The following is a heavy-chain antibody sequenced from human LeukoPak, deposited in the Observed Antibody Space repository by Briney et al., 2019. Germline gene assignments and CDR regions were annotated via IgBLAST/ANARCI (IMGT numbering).Heavy chain of an antibody. CDR3: ARRLYSGDSMTAFDY. J-gene: IGHJ4*02. V-gene: IGHV5-51*01. CDR2: IYPGDSDT. Sequence: GASLQISFQASGFSFTTHWIGWVRPMPGKGLEWMGSIYPGDSDTRYSPSFKGQVTMSTDKSISTAYLQWSSLRASDTAMYFCARRLYSGDSMTAFDYWGQGTLVTVSS. D-gene: IGHD1-26*01. CDR1: GFSFTTHW.